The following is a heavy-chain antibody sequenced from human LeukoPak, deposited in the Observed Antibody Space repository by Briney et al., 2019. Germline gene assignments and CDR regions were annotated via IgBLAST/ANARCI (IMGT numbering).Heavy chain of an antibody. J-gene: IGHJ4*02. Sequence: GGSLRLSCAASGFTFSSYGMSWVRQAPGKGLEWVSAISGSGGSTYYADSVKGRFTISRDNSKNTLFLQMNSLRAEDTAVYYCARDTYYDSTGYYFSDYWGQGTLVTVSS. D-gene: IGHD3-22*01. CDR1: GFTFSSYG. V-gene: IGHV3-23*01. CDR3: ARDTYYDSTGYYFSDY. CDR2: ISGSGGST.